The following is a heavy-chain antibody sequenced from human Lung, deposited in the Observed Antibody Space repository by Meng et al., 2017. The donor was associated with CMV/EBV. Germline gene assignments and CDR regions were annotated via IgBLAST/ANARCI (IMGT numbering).Heavy chain of an antibody. J-gene: IGHJ6*02. D-gene: IGHD5-12*01. V-gene: IGHV1-69*05. CDR2: IIPIFGTA. CDR3: ARGWLGGYDYYYYGMDV. CDR1: GGTFSSYA. Sequence: SXXVSCKASGGTFSSYAISWVRQAPGQGLEWMGGIIPIFGTANYAQKFQGRVTITTDESTSTAYMELSSLRSEDTAVYYCARGWLGGYDYYYYGMDVWGQGXTVTVSS.